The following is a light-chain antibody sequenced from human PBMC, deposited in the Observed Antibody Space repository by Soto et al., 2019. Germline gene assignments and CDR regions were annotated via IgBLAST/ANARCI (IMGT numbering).Light chain of an antibody. V-gene: IGLV2-14*01. Sequence: QSALTQPASVSGSPGQSITISCTGTSSDIGTYNYVSWYQQHPGKVPKLMIYDVSNRPSGVSNRFSGSKSGNTASLAISGLQDEDEDDYCCRQYTTSSPQVFGGGTKLTVL. CDR3: RQYTTSSPQV. CDR2: DVS. J-gene: IGLJ3*02. CDR1: SSDIGTYNY.